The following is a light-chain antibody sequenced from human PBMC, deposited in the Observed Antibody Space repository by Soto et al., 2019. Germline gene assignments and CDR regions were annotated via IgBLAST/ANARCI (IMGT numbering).Light chain of an antibody. CDR1: SSDVGSYNR. Sequence: QSALTQPPSVSGSPGQSVTISCTGTSSDVGSYNRVSWYQQPPGTAPKLMIYEVSNRPSGVPDRFSGSKSGNTASLTISGLQAEDEAEYYCSSYTSSSTSYVVFGGGTKLTVL. V-gene: IGLV2-18*02. J-gene: IGLJ2*01. CDR2: EVS. CDR3: SSYTSSSTSYVV.